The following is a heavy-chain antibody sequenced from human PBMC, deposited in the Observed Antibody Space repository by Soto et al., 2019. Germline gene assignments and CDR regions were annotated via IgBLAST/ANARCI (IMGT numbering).Heavy chain of an antibody. D-gene: IGHD2-2*01. CDR3: ATCSSIRCQSAFDI. CDR2: IYHTGSA. CDR1: SGSISSHYW. Sequence: SETLSLTCVVSSGSISSHYWWSWVRQPPGKGLEWIGEIYHTGSANSNPSLQSRVTISVDKSKNQFSLKLSSVTAAGTAIYYCATCSSIRCQSAFDIWCQGTMVTVSS. V-gene: IGHV4-4*02. J-gene: IGHJ3*02.